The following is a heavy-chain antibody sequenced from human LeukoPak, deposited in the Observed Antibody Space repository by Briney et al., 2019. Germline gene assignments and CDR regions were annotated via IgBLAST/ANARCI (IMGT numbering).Heavy chain of an antibody. CDR3: AKSNGYGLIDI. CDR2: IFYSGST. J-gene: IGHJ3*02. Sequence: SGTLSLTCAVSGGSISSSNWWSWVRQPPGKALEWIGNIFYSGSTYYSPSLKSRVTISLDTSRNQFSLKLNSVTAADTAVYYCAKSNGYGLIDIWGQGTMVTVSS. V-gene: IGHV4-4*02. D-gene: IGHD3-22*01. CDR1: GGSISSSNW.